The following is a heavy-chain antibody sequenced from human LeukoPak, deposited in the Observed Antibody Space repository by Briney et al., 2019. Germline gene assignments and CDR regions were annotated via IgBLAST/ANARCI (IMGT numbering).Heavy chain of an antibody. CDR2: IIPIFGTA. CDR3: AKLITMIVVATDAFDI. Sequence: GASVKVSCKASGGTFSSYAISWVRQAPGQGLEWMGGIIPIFGTANYAQKFQGRVTITADESTSTAYMELSSLRSEDTAVYYCAKLITMIVVATDAFDIWGQGTMVTVSS. CDR1: GGTFSSYA. V-gene: IGHV1-69*13. J-gene: IGHJ3*02. D-gene: IGHD3-22*01.